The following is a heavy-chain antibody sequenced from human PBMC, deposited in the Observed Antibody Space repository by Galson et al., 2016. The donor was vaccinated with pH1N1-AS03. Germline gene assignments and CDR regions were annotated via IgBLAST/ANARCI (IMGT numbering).Heavy chain of an antibody. V-gene: IGHV4-39*07. J-gene: IGHJ5*02. Sequence: ETLSLTCSVSGASVSHYASYWGWIRQAPGKGLEWIATVSARGTTYHNPSLDSRLTISFDTSKNHFSLTLTSVTAADTAMYYCARDPRDCSGGSCSQDGWFDPWGQGTLVVVSS. CDR2: VSARGTT. CDR3: ARDPRDCSGGSCSQDGWFDP. CDR1: GASVSHYASY. D-gene: IGHD2-15*01.